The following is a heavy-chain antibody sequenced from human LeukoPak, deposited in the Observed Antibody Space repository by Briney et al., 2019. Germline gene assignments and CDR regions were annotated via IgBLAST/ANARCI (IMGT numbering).Heavy chain of an antibody. CDR2: IYYSGSN. Sequence: SETLSLTCTVSGGSISSGDYYWSWIRQPPGKGLESIGYIYYSGSNYYNPSLKSRVTISVDTSKNQFSLKLSAVTAADTAVYYCASDDYSNVNWFDPWGQGTLVTVSS. CDR1: GGSISSGDYY. J-gene: IGHJ5*02. V-gene: IGHV4-30-4*08. D-gene: IGHD4-11*01. CDR3: ASDDYSNVNWFDP.